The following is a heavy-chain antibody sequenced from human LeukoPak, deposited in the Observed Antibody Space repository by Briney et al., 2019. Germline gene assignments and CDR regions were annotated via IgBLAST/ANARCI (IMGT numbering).Heavy chain of an antibody. Sequence: SETLSLTCTVSGGSISSGDYYWSWIRQPPGKGREWIGYIYYSGSTYYNPSLKSRVTISVDTSKNQFSLKLSSVTAADTAVYYCARDYYDSSGYQYHDYWGQGTLVTVSS. CDR2: IYYSGST. V-gene: IGHV4-30-4*01. CDR3: ARDYYDSSGYQYHDY. D-gene: IGHD3-22*01. CDR1: GGSISSGDYY. J-gene: IGHJ4*02.